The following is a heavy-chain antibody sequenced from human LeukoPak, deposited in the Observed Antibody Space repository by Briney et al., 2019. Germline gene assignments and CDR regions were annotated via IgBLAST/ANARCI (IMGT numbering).Heavy chain of an antibody. J-gene: IGHJ4*02. V-gene: IGHV3-30*02. Sequence: GGSLRLSCAASGFTFSSYAMHWVRQARGKGLEWVAFIRYDASNKYYADSAKGRFTISRDNSKNTLYLQMNSLRPEDTAVYYGTKGGYYGSGEIDYWGQGTLVTVSS. D-gene: IGHD3-10*01. CDR2: IRYDASNK. CDR1: GFTFSSYA. CDR3: TKGGYYGSGEIDY.